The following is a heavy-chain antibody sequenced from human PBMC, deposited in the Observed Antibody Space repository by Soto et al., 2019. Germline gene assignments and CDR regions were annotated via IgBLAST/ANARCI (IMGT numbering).Heavy chain of an antibody. J-gene: IGHJ4*02. CDR1: GDSVSSNSAA. Sequence: QVQLQQSGPGLVKPSQTLSLTCAISGDSVSSNSAAWNWIRQSPSRGLAWLGRTYYTSKWYTDYAVSVKSRMTINADTSKTHFSLNLNSVTPEDTALYYCAGHCYGSGSYGSGSYDSSFDFWGQGTLVTVSS. CDR3: AGHCYGSGSYGSGSYDSSFDF. D-gene: IGHD3-10*01. CDR2: TYYTSKWYT. V-gene: IGHV6-1*01.